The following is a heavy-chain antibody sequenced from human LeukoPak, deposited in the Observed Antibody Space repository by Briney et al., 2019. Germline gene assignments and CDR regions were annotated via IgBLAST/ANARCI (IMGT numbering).Heavy chain of an antibody. V-gene: IGHV3-7*01. CDR3: ARDTDGSLDY. CDR1: AFTSTNSW. J-gene: IGHJ4*02. D-gene: IGHD1-26*01. CDR2: IKQDGRTK. Sequence: PGGSVTLPYPASAFTSTNSWMASVRQAPGKGLEWVANIKQDGRTKHHVDSLKGRFTISRDNLMNSLYLQMNSLRADDTAVYYCARDTDGSLDYCPQGLLDTVAS.